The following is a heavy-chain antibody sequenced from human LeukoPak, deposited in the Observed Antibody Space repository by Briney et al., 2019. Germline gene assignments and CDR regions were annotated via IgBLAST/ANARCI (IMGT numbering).Heavy chain of an antibody. CDR1: GFTFSSYA. V-gene: IGHV3-23*01. J-gene: IGHJ4*02. CDR3: ASPGYNSGWYYFDY. Sequence: GGSLRLSCAASGFTFSSYAMSWVRQAPGKGLEWVSAISGSGGSTYYADSVKGRFTISRDNAKNTLYLQMNSLRAEDTAVYYCASPGYNSGWYYFDYWGQGTLVTVSS. D-gene: IGHD6-19*01. CDR2: ISGSGGST.